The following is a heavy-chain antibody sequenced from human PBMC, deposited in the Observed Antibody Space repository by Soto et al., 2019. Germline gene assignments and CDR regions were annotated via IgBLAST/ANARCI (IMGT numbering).Heavy chain of an antibody. CDR2: IKAYSGNT. V-gene: IGHV1-18*01. D-gene: IGHD4-17*01. Sequence: QLQLVQSGAEAKKPGASVKVSCKASGYTFPTSTISWLRQAPGQGLEWMGWIKAYSGNTNYAQKLRGRVTMTTDTSTSTAYMELRSLTTDDTAIYYCAIANYGDDDYWGQGTLVTVSS. CDR1: GYTFPTST. CDR3: AIANYGDDDY. J-gene: IGHJ4*02.